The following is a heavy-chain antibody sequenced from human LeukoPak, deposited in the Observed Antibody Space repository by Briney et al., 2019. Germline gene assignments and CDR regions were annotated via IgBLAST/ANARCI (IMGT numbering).Heavy chain of an antibody. Sequence: GGSLRLSCAASGFTFSNAWMSWVRQAPGKGLEWVGRIKSKTDGGTTDYAAPVKGRFTISRDDSKNTLYLQMNSLKTEDTTVYYCTTGWREYYYDSSGYYYPRDYWGQGTLVTVSS. CDR2: IKSKTDGGTT. J-gene: IGHJ4*02. CDR3: TTGWREYYYDSSGYYYPRDY. D-gene: IGHD3-22*01. V-gene: IGHV3-15*01. CDR1: GFTFSNAW.